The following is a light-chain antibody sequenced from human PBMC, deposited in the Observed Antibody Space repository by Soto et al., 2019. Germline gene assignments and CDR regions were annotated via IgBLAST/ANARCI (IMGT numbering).Light chain of an antibody. Sequence: QSVLTQPPSESAAPGQKVTISCSGSSSNIGAGYDVHWYQQLPGKAPKLLIYGNDNRPSGVPERFSGSKSGTSASLAITGLRADDEADYYCQSYGSSPSANFVFGTGTKLTVL. J-gene: IGLJ1*01. CDR1: SSNIGAGYD. V-gene: IGLV1-40*01. CDR3: QSYGSSPSANFV. CDR2: GND.